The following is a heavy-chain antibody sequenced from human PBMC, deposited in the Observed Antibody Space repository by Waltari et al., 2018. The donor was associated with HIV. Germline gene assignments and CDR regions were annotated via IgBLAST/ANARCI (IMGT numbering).Heavy chain of an antibody. CDR2: IYYSGST. J-gene: IGHJ5*02. V-gene: IGHV4-39*01. CDR3: ARLPPRSAVAGSPIFDP. D-gene: IGHD6-19*01. Sequence: QLQLQESGPGLVKPSETLSLTCTVSGGSISSSSYYWGWIRQPPGKGLEWIGSIYYSGSTYYNPSLKSRVTISVDTSKNQFSLKLSSVTAADTAVYYCARLPPRSAVAGSPIFDPWGQGTLVTVSS. CDR1: GGSISSSSYY.